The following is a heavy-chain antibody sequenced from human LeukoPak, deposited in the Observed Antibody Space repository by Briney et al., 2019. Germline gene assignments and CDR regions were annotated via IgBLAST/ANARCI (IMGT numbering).Heavy chain of an antibody. CDR2: FNPNSGGT. V-gene: IGHV1-2*02. Sequence: GASVKLSCKASGSTFTGYYMHWGRQAPGHGLEGWGWFNPNSGGTNYAQKFQGRVTMTRDTSISTAYMELTRLRSDDTAVYYCAKSGYCTNGVCPFDFDPWGQGTLVTVSS. J-gene: IGHJ5*02. D-gene: IGHD2-8*01. CDR1: GSTFTGYY. CDR3: AKSGYCTNGVCPFDFDP.